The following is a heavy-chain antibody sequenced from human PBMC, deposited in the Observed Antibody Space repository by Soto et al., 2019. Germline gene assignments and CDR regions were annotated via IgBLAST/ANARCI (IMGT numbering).Heavy chain of an antibody. D-gene: IGHD3-10*01. CDR1: GYTFTSYG. CDR3: ARDYYGSVRLHEHTWFEP. CDR2: ISAYNGNT. V-gene: IGHV1-18*01. J-gene: IGHJ5*02. Sequence: QVQLVQSGAEVKKPGASVKVSCKASGYTFTSYGISWVRQAPGQGLEWMGWISAYNGNTNYAQKLQGRVTMTTDTSTSTAYMELRSLRSDYTAVYYCARDYYGSVRLHEHTWFEPWGQGTLVTVSS.